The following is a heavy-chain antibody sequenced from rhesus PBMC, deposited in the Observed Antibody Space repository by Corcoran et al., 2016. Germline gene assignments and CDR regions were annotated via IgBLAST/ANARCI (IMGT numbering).Heavy chain of an antibody. J-gene: IGHJ4*01. CDR1: GFTFSDYA. V-gene: IGHV3-183*02. Sequence: DVQLVESGGGLVQPGGSLRLACEDSGFTFSDYAMHWVRQAPGKGLEWVSTISTIGTTVDYADSVKGRFTVSRDNAKNSLSLQMNSLRAEDTAVYYCSRDDYRSSWGQGVLITVSS. D-gene: IGHD4-29*01. CDR3: SRDDYRSS. CDR2: ISTIGTTV.